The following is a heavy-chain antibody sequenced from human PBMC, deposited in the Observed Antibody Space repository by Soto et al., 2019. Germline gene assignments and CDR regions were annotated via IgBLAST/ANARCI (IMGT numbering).Heavy chain of an antibody. Sequence: PSETLSLTCAVSGYSISSGYYWGWIRQPPGKGLEWLGTTYYGASSYYNPSLRSRVTISVDTSKNQFTLKLSSVTAADTAVYYCARAYYRRQQLVPGWFDPWGQGTLVTVSS. CDR1: GYSISSGYY. CDR3: ARAYYRRQQLVPGWFDP. V-gene: IGHV4-38-2*01. J-gene: IGHJ5*02. CDR2: TYYGASS. D-gene: IGHD6-13*01.